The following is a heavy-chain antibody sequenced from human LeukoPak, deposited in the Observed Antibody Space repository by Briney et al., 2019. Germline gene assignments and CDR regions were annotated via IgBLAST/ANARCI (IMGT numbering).Heavy chain of an antibody. J-gene: IGHJ4*02. Sequence: PGGSLRLSCAASGFIFSSYGMHWVRQAPGKGLEWVAVIWYDGSKKHHADSVKGRFTISRDSSKNTLYLQMNSLRAEDTAVYYCARDGRGGDCYLADYWGQGTLVTVSS. V-gene: IGHV3-33*01. CDR3: ARDGRGGDCYLADY. D-gene: IGHD2-21*02. CDR1: GFIFSSYG. CDR2: IWYDGSKK.